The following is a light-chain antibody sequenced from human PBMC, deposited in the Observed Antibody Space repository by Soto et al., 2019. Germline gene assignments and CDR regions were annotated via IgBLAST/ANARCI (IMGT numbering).Light chain of an antibody. Sequence: EIVLTQSPGTLSLSPVERATLSCRASQSVSSYLAWYQQKPGQAPRLLIYDASSRATGIPDRFSGSGSGTDFTLTISRLEPEDFAVYYCQQYGSSLRTFGQGTKVDIK. V-gene: IGKV3-20*01. CDR2: DAS. CDR3: QQYGSSLRT. CDR1: QSVSSY. J-gene: IGKJ1*01.